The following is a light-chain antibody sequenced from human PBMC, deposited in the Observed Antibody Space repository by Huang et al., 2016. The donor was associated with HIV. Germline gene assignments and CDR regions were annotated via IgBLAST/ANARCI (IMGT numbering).Light chain of an antibody. J-gene: IGKJ2*01. CDR1: QSISRS. CDR3: QQSYSTPT. V-gene: IGKV1-39*01. Sequence: DIQMTQSPYSLSASVGDRVTITCRASQSISRSLNWYQKKPGKATKLLIYAASSLQSGVLSRFSGSGSGTDFTHTISSLQPEDFATYYCQQSYSTPTFGQGTKLEIK. CDR2: AAS.